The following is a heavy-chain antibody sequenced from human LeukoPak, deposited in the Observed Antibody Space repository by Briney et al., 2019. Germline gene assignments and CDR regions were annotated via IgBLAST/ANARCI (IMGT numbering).Heavy chain of an antibody. CDR3: VKDNPLDY. Sequence: PGGSLRLSCGASGFTFSNYGMLWVCQSPGKGLEWVAFIRYDGNIKLYADSMKGRFTISRDNSKNTLYLHINSLRAEDTALYYCVKDNPLDYWGQGTLVIVSS. CDR1: GFTFSNYG. J-gene: IGHJ4*02. V-gene: IGHV3-30*02. CDR2: IRYDGNIK.